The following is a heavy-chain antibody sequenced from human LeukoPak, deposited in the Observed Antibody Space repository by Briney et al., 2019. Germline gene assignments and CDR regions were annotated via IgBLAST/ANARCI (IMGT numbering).Heavy chain of an antibody. CDR1: GVSVTNYY. CDR3: ARDYLVGAPLDS. D-gene: IGHD1-26*01. CDR2: MYISGST. J-gene: IGHJ4*02. Sequence: PSETLTLTCTVSGVSVTNYYWAWIRQPAGKGLEWIGRMYISGSTNYNPSLKSRVTISIDKTKNQFSLRLNSVTAADTAVYFCARDYLVGAPLDSWGQGTVVPVSP. V-gene: IGHV4-4*07.